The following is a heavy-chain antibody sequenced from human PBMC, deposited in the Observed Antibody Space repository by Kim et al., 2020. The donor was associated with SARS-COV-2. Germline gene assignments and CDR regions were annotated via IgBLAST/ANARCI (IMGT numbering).Heavy chain of an antibody. J-gene: IGHJ6*02. CDR2: ISAYNGNT. CDR1: GYTFTSYG. CDR3: ASSERGTDYYDSSPYYYYGMDV. V-gene: IGHV1-18*04. Sequence: ASVKVSCKASGYTFTSYGISWVRQAPGQGLEWMGWISAYNGNTNYAQKLQGRVTMTTDTSTSTAYMELRSLRSDDTAVYYCASSERGTDYYDSSPYYYYGMDVWGQGTTVTVSS. D-gene: IGHD3-22*01.